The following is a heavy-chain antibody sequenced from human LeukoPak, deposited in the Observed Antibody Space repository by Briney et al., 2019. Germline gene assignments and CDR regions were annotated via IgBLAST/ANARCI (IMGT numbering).Heavy chain of an antibody. D-gene: IGHD2-2*01. CDR1: GFTFSSYE. V-gene: IGHV3-48*03. CDR3: ARGPATFDY. CDR2: ISSSGSTK. J-gene: IGHJ4*02. Sequence: GGSLRLSCAASGFTFSSYEMNWVRQAPGKGLGWVSHISSSGSTKAYADSVKGRFTISRDNAKNSLYLQMNSLRAEDTAVYYCARGPATFDYWGQGTLVTVSS.